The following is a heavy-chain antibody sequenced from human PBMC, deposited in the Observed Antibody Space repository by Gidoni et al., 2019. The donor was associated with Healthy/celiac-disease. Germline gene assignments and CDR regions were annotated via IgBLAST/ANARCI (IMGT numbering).Heavy chain of an antibody. V-gene: IGHV3-64D*06. CDR2: ISSNGGST. CDR1: GFTFSSYA. J-gene: IGHJ4*02. D-gene: IGHD6-6*01. Sequence: EVQLVESGGGLVQPGGSLRLSCSAAGFTFSSYAMHWVRQAPGKGLEYVSAISSNGGSTYYADSVKGRFTISRDNSKNTLYLQMSSLRAEDTAVYYCVKDSGSSPDYFDYWGQGTLVTVSS. CDR3: VKDSGSSPDYFDY.